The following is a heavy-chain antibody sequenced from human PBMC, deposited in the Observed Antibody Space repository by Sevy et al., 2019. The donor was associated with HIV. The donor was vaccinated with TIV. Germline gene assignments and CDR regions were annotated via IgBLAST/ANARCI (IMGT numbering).Heavy chain of an antibody. V-gene: IGHV3-33*01. CDR2: IWYAGSNK. Sequence: GGSLRLSCAASGFTFCSYGMHWVRQAPGKGLEWVAAIWYAGSNKYYVDSVKGRFTVSRDNSKNTLYLQMNSLRDEDTAVYYCARELKGISMVRGVIHESAYWGQGTLVTVSS. J-gene: IGHJ4*02. D-gene: IGHD3-10*01. CDR1: GFTFCSYG. CDR3: ARELKGISMVRGVIHESAY.